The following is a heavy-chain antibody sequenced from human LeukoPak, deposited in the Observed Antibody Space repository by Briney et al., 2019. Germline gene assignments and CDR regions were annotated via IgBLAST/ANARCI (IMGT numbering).Heavy chain of an antibody. CDR1: GFALSAYW. CDR3: ARESYAMGTY. D-gene: IGHD2-8*01. J-gene: IGHJ4*02. Sequence: GGSLRLSCAASGFALSAYWMLCVRQAPGKALVWVSRINTDGSIMHYADSVKGRFTISRDNAKNTLYLQMNSLIAEDTAIYYCARESYAMGTYWGQGTLVTVSS. CDR2: INTDGSIM. V-gene: IGHV3-74*01.